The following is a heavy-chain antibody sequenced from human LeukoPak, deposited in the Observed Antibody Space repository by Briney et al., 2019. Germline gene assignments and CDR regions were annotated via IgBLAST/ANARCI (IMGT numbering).Heavy chain of an antibody. CDR1: GFTFSSYG. CDR3: ARDLVITTAATRGDAFDI. J-gene: IGHJ3*02. D-gene: IGHD3-22*01. Sequence: PGGSLRLSCAASGFTFSSYGMTWVRQAPGKGLEWVSYISSSSSTIYYADSVKGRFTISRDNAKNSLYLQMNSLRAEDTAVYYCARDLVITTAATRGDAFDIWGQGTMVTVSS. CDR2: ISSSSSTI. V-gene: IGHV3-48*04.